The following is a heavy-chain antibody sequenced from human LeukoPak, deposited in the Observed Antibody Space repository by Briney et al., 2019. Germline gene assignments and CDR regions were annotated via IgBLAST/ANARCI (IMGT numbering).Heavy chain of an antibody. CDR3: ARRRAEWRTFYYYYMDV. CDR2: INHSGST. Sequence: KASETLSLTCAVYGGSFSGYYWSWIRQPPGKGLEWIGEINHSGSTNYNPSLKSRVTISVDTSKNQFSLKLSSVTAADTAVYYCARRRAEWRTFYYYYMDVWGKGTTVTVSS. D-gene: IGHD3-3*01. V-gene: IGHV4-34*01. CDR1: GGSFSGYY. J-gene: IGHJ6*03.